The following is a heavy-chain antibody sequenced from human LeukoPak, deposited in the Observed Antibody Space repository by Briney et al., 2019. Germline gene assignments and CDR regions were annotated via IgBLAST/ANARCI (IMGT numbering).Heavy chain of an antibody. Sequence: GEALKISCKGSGYTFTNYWIGWVRQMPGKGLEWRGIIYPGDSDTRYSPSFQGQVTISADKSISTAYLQWSSLTDSDTAMYYCARRYDNSEYFTYWGQGTLVTVSS. J-gene: IGHJ4*02. CDR1: GYTFTNYW. D-gene: IGHD3-22*01. V-gene: IGHV5-51*01. CDR2: IYPGDSDT. CDR3: ARRYDNSEYFTY.